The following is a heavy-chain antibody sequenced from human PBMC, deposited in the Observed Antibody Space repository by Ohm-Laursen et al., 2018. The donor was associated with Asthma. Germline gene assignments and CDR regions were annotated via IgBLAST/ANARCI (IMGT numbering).Heavy chain of an antibody. Sequence: SLRLSCTASGFTFSSYGIHWVRQSPGKGLEWVGRITSERSGGTRAYAAPVKDRFTISRDDSKTTLYLQMNSLETEDTAVYFCATYNQYNAFDLWGQGTMVTVSS. CDR2: ITSERSGGTR. CDR1: GFTFSSYG. CDR3: ATYNQYNAFDL. J-gene: IGHJ3*01. V-gene: IGHV3-15*01. D-gene: IGHD1-14*01.